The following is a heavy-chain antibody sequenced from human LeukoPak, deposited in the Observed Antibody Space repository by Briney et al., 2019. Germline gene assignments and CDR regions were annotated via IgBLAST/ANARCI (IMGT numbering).Heavy chain of an antibody. V-gene: IGHV3-11*05. CDR3: ARAVTNYDILTGYYMDYFDY. CDR1: GFTFSVYY. D-gene: IGHD3-9*01. CDR2: ICNSSSYT. Sequence: PGGSLRLSCAASGFTFSVYYISWIRDAPGRGVEWVSYICNSSSYTNYAYSVKGRFTISRDNAKNSLYLQMTSMRAEDTAVYYCARAVTNYDILTGYYMDYFDYWGQGTLVTVSS. J-gene: IGHJ4*02.